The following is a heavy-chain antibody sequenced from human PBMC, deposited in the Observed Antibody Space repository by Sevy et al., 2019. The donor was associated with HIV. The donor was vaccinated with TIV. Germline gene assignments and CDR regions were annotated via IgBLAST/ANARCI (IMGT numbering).Heavy chain of an antibody. CDR2: ISSSSSTI. J-gene: IGHJ4*02. D-gene: IGHD2-2*01. CDR1: GFTFSSYS. V-gene: IGHV3-48*01. Sequence: GGSLRLSCAASGFTFSSYSMNWVRQAPGKGLEWVSYISSSSSTIYYADSVKGRFTISRDNAKNSLYLQMNSLRAEDTAVYYCARSCFIVVVPAAVDYWGQGTLVTVSS. CDR3: ARSCFIVVVPAAVDY.